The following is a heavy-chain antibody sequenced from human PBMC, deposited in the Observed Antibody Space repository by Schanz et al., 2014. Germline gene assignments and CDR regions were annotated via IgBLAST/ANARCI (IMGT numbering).Heavy chain of an antibody. Sequence: EVQLLESGGGLVQPGGSLRLSCAVSGFTFSSYSLAWVRQAPGKGLEWVSFISTGRYLYYADSVKGRFTISRDNTKNSVFLQMSSLRAEDTAVYYCVKDLQRELLRDDHYYGMDVWGQGTTVTVSS. V-gene: IGHV3-48*04. CDR3: VKDLQRELLRDDHYYGMDV. CDR2: ISTGRYL. J-gene: IGHJ6*02. CDR1: GFTFSSYS. D-gene: IGHD1-26*01.